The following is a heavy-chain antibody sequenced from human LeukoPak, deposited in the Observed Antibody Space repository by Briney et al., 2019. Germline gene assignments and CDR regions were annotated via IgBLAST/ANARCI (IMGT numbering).Heavy chain of an antibody. V-gene: IGHV3-48*03. CDR2: ISSSGSTI. J-gene: IGHJ4*02. CDR3: ARDREKALDY. CDR1: GFTFSSFE. Sequence: PGGSLRLSCGASGFTFSSFEMNWVRQAPGKGLEWVSYISSSGSTIYYADSVKGRFTISRDNAKNSLYLQMNSLRAEDTAVYYCARDREKALDYWGQGTLVTVSS.